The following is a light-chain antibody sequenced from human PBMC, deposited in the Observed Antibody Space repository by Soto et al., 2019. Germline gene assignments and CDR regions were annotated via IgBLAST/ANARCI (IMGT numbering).Light chain of an antibody. Sequence: DIQLTQSPSSLSASVEDRVIISCRASQSISNHLNWYQQKPGKAPKLLIYKASSSESGVPSRFSGSGSGTEFTLTISSLQPDDFATYYCQQYNSYSTFGPGTKVDIK. V-gene: IGKV1-5*03. CDR2: KAS. CDR3: QQYNSYST. J-gene: IGKJ3*01. CDR1: QSISNH.